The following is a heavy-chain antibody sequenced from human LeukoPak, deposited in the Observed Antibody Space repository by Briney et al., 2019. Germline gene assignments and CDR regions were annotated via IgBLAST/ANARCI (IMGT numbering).Heavy chain of an antibody. CDR2: ISSSSTHI. CDR1: GFTLSSYS. CDR3: AGSEQISSSFDY. J-gene: IGHJ4*02. Sequence: NPAGSLRLSCAASGFTLSSYSMNWVRQAPGKGLEWVSYISSSSTHIYYADSVKGRFTISRDNARNSLYLQMNSLRPEDTAIFYCAGSEQISSSFDYGGEGTLVTVP. D-gene: IGHD6-6*01. V-gene: IGHV3-21*01.